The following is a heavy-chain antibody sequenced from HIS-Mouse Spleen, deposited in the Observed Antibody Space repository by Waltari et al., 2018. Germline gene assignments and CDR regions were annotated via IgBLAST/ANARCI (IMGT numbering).Heavy chain of an antibody. Sequence: VQLVESGGGVVQPGRSLRLSCAAYGLPFITYGLPWVPQAPGQGLEWVAVISYDGSNKYYADSVKGRFTISRDNSKNTLYLQMNSLRAEDTAVYYCAKDRGSPLYFDYWGQGTLVTVSS. J-gene: IGHJ4*02. CDR1: GLPFITYG. CDR2: ISYDGSNK. V-gene: IGHV3-30*18. CDR3: AKDRGSPLYFDY. D-gene: IGHD1-26*01.